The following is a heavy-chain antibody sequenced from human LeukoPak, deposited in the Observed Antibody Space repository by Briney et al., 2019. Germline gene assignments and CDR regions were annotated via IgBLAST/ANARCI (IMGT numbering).Heavy chain of an antibody. CDR1: GGTFSSYA. D-gene: IGHD3-9*01. V-gene: IGHV1-69*05. CDR2: IIPIFGTA. CDR3: ARGGPYYDILTGYPFDY. J-gene: IGHJ4*02. Sequence: SVKVSCKASGGTFSSYAISWVRQTPGQGLEWMGGIIPIFGTANYAQKFQGRVTITTDESTSTAYMELSSLRSEDTAVYYCARGGPYYDILTGYPFDYWGQGTLVTVSS.